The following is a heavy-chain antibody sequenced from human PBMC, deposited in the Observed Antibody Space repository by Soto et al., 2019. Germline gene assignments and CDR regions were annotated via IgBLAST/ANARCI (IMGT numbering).Heavy chain of an antibody. CDR2: MNPNSGNT. CDR1: GYTFTSYD. V-gene: IGHV1-8*01. J-gene: IGHJ5*02. Sequence: ASVKVYCKASGYTFTSYDINWVRQATGQGLEYLGWMNPNSGNTAYVQKFQGRVTMTWDTSITTAYMELSSLRSEDTAVYFCARGIKYGAYSRWFDPWGQ. D-gene: IGHD4-17*01. CDR3: ARGIKYGAYSRWFDP.